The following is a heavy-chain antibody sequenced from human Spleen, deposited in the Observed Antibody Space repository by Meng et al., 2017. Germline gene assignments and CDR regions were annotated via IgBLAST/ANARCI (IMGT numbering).Heavy chain of an antibody. Sequence: GSLRLSCAVYGGSFSSYYWSWIRQPPGKGLEWIGEINHRGSTNYSPSLKSRVTISVDTSQNQFSLKLSSLTAADTAVYYCARDLWELRYKAPFDPWGQGALVTVSS. CDR1: GGSFSSYY. CDR3: ARDLWELRYKAPFDP. J-gene: IGHJ5*02. V-gene: IGHV4-34*01. D-gene: IGHD3-9*01. CDR2: INHRGST.